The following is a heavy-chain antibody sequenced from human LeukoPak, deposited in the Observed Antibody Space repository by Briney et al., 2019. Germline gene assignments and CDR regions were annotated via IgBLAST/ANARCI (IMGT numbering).Heavy chain of an antibody. V-gene: IGHV4-34*01. J-gene: IGHJ4*02. Sequence: SETLSLTCAVYGGSFSGYYWSWIRQPPGKGLEWIGEINHSGSTNYNPSLKSRVTISVDTSKNQFSLKLSSVTAADTAVYYCARAGVENYDIWSGYYPFDYWGQGTLVTVSS. CDR2: INHSGST. CDR3: ARAGVENYDIWSGYYPFDY. D-gene: IGHD3-3*01. CDR1: GGSFSGYY.